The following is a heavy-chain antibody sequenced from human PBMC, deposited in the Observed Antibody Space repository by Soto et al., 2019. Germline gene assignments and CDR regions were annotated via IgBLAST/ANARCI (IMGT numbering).Heavy chain of an antibody. CDR3: ARSITFDWLFFDY. D-gene: IGHD3-9*01. CDR2: IYHSGST. J-gene: IGHJ4*02. CDR1: GASINRNNW. V-gene: IGHV4-4*02. Sequence: PSETLSLTCTVSGASINRNNWWSWVRQAPGKGLEWIGEIYHSGSTNYNPSLKSRVTISVDKSKNQFSLKLSSVTAADTVVYYCARSITFDWLFFDYWGQGSLVTVS.